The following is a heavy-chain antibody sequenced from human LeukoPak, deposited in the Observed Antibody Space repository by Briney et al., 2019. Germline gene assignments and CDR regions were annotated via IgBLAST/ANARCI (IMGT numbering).Heavy chain of an antibody. D-gene: IGHD6-13*01. V-gene: IGHV4-61*01. J-gene: IGHJ4*02. CDR2: IYYHGST. CDR1: GDPISGYSNYK. CDR3: AREYSGFDY. Sequence: SETLALTCTVSGDPISGYSNYKWSWIRQPPGKGLEWIGYIYYHGSTNYNPSLKSRVTISVDTSKNQLSLKLSSVTAADTAVYYCAREYSGFDYWGQGTLVTVSS.